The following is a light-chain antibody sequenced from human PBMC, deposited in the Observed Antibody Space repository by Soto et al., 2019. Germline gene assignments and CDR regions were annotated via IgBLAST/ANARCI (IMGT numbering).Light chain of an antibody. V-gene: IGKV1-5*01. CDR2: DAS. Sequence: DIQMTQSPSTLSASIGDRVTITCRASESIRTWLAWYQHKPGKAPKFLIYDASSLESGVPSRFSGSGSGTEFTLTISSLQSEDFAVYYCQQYNKWPPITFGQGTRLEIK. CDR1: ESIRTW. J-gene: IGKJ5*01. CDR3: QQYNKWPPIT.